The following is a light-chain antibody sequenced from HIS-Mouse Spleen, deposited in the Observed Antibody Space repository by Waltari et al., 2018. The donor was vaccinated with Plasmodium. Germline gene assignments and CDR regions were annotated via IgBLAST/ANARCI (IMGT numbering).Light chain of an antibody. CDR2: ADS. CDR1: ALPKKY. CDR3: YSTDSSGNHRV. Sequence: SYELTQPPSASVSPGQTARITCSGDALPKKYAYWYQQKSGQAPVLVIYADSQRPSGIPESFSGSSSGTMATFTISGSQVEDESDYYCYSTDSSGNHRVFGGGTKLTVL. J-gene: IGLJ3*02. V-gene: IGLV3-10*01.